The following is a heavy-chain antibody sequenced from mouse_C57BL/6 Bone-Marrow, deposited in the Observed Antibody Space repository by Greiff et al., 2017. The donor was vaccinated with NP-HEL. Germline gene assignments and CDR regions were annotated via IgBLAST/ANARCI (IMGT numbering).Heavy chain of an antibody. CDR2: IDPETGGT. CDR1: GYTFTDYE. CDR3: TRSKGNYVSSYFDY. J-gene: IGHJ2*01. Sequence: VQLQQSGAELVRPGASVTLSCKASGYTFTDYEMHWVKQTPVHGLEWIGAIDPETGGTAYNQKFKGKAILTADKSSSTAYMELRRLTSEDSAVYYCTRSKGNYVSSYFDYWGQGTTLTVSS. V-gene: IGHV1-15*01. D-gene: IGHD1-1*01.